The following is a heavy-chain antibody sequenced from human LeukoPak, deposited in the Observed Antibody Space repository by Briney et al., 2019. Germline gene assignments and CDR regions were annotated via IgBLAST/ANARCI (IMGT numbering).Heavy chain of an antibody. CDR3: ARDRYCSSTSCYITIDY. CDR2: IWYDGSNK. V-gene: IGHV3-33*01. Sequence: GGSLRLSCAASGFTFSSYGMHWVRQAPGKGLEWVAVIWYDGSNKYYADSVKGRFTISRDNSKNTLYLQMNSLRAEDTAVYYCARDRYCSSTSCYITIDYWGRGTLVTVSS. CDR1: GFTFSSYG. J-gene: IGHJ4*02. D-gene: IGHD2-2*02.